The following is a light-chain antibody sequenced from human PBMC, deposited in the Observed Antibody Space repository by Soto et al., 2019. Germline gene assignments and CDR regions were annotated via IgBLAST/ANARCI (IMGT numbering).Light chain of an antibody. CDR3: QQSYSGVP. V-gene: IGKV1-5*01. CDR2: AAS. J-gene: IGKJ4*02. Sequence: DIQMTQSPSTLSASVGDRVTITCRASQSISSWLAWYQQKPGKAPKLLIYAASSLQSGVPSRFTGRRSGTDFTLTITSLQTEDFATYYCQQSYSGVPFGGGTKVDIK. CDR1: QSISSW.